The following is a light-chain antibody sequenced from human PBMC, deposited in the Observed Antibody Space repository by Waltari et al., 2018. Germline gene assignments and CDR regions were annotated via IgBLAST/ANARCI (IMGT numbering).Light chain of an antibody. CDR3: QQRNSYPWT. Sequence: DIQLTQSPSFLSASVGDRVTITCRASQGISSYLAWYQQKPGKAPKRLIYAASTLQSGVPSRFSGSGSGTEFTLTISSLQPEDFATYYCQQRNSYPWTFGQGTKVEIK. V-gene: IGKV1-9*01. CDR2: AAS. J-gene: IGKJ1*01. CDR1: QGISSY.